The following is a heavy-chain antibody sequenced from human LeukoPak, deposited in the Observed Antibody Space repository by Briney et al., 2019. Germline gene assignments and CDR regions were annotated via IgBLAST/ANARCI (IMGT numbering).Heavy chain of an antibody. V-gene: IGHV3-48*01. CDR2: ITLSSSTI. J-gene: IGHJ4*02. D-gene: IGHD6-13*01. Sequence: GSLRLSCAASGFTFSNYNMHWVRQAPGKGLEWVSYITLSSSTIYYADSVKGRFTISRDNAKKSLYLQMNSLRAEDTAVYYCARETPYSSSWTDLDYWGQGTLVTVSS. CDR3: ARETPYSSSWTDLDY. CDR1: GFTFSNYN.